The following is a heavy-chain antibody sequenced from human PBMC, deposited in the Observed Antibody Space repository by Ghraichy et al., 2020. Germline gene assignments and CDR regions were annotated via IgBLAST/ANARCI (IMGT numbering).Heavy chain of an antibody. J-gene: IGHJ4*02. V-gene: IGHV3-23*01. D-gene: IGHD1-1*01. CDR2: T. Sequence: TYYADSVKGRFTISRDNSKNTLYLQMNSLRAEDTAVYYCAKAIHEAYDFLDPFDYCGQGT. CDR3: AKAIHEAYDFLDPFDY.